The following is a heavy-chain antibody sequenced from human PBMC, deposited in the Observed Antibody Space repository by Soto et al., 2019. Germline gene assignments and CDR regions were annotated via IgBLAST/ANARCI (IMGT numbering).Heavy chain of an antibody. Sequence: QVQLVQSGAEVTKPGASVRVSCKASGYTFTDYYIHWVRQAPGEGLQWMGWINPRSGGTTYAQTFQGRVTMTRDTSINTAYLELSSLKSDDTAVYYCAIIMAVAPYFDPWGQGTRVSVSS. CDR3: AIIMAVAPYFDP. V-gene: IGHV1-2*02. CDR2: INPRSGGT. D-gene: IGHD6-19*01. J-gene: IGHJ5*02. CDR1: GYTFTDYY.